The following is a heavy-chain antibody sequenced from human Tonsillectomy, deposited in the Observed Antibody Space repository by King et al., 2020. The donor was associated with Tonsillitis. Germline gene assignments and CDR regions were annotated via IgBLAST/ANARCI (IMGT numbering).Heavy chain of an antibody. Sequence: VQLVESGGGLVKPGGSLRLSCATSGFSFSDHDMKWVRQAPGKGLEWGSSINSNSKYIQYADSVKGQFTISRDKAKSSLDLQMNSLRAEDTAVYYCARDKGAGYYDSGRGAFDVWGQGTTVTVSS. CDR3: ARDKGAGYYDSGRGAFDV. V-gene: IGHV3-21*01. CDR2: INSNSKYI. D-gene: IGHD3-22*01. J-gene: IGHJ3*01. CDR1: GFSFSDHD.